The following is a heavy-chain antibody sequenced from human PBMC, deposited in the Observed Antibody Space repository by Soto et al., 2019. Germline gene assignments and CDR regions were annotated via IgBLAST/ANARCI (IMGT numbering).Heavy chain of an antibody. D-gene: IGHD4-17*01. CDR2: ISTDNGNT. CDR1: GYNFTSYA. V-gene: IGHV1-3*04. Sequence: ASVKVSCKASGYNFTSYAMHWVRQAPGQRLEWMGWISTDNGNTKYSQKFQGRVTITRDTSASTAYMELSSLRSEDTAVYYCARPVTTYNYFYGVDVWGQGTTVTVSS. J-gene: IGHJ6*02. CDR3: ARPVTTYNYFYGVDV.